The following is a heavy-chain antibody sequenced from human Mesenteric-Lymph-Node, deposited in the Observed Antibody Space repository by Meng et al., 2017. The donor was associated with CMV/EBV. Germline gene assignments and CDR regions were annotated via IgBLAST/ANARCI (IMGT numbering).Heavy chain of an antibody. CDR1: EYILTDYD. D-gene: IGHD3-3*01. CDR3: ARDRDDFWSGYYSH. Sequence: ASVKVSCKASEYILTDYDIIWVRQATGQGLERMGRMNPNSGKTDYTQRFRGRVTMTKNTSLGTAYLEMSSLTFEDTAVYYCARDRDDFWSGYYSHWGQGTLVTVSS. CDR2: MNPNSGKT. J-gene: IGHJ4*02. V-gene: IGHV1-8*01.